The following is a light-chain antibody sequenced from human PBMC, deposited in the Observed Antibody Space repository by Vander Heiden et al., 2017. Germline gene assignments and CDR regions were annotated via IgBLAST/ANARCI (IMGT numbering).Light chain of an antibody. CDR2: DAS. CDR1: QRISNW. Sequence: DIQLTQSPPTLSAYVGDRVTITCRASQRISNWLAWYQQKPGTAPRLLIYDASTLESGVPSRFSGSRSGADFTLTISSLQPDDFATYYCHQYNGFSHTFGQGTKVEIK. CDR3: HQYNGFSHT. V-gene: IGKV1-5*01. J-gene: IGKJ1*01.